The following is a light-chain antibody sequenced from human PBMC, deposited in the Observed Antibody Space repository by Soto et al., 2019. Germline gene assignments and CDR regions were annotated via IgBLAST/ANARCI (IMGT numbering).Light chain of an antibody. CDR1: QSVGSY. V-gene: IGKV3-11*01. CDR2: DAS. CDR3: QQRSNLLT. J-gene: IGKJ4*01. Sequence: IVLTQSPATLSLSPGERATLSCRASQSVGSYLAWYQQKPGQAPRLLIYDASNRATGIPARFSGSGSGTDFTLTISSLEPEDFAVYYCQQRSNLLTFGGGTKVDIK.